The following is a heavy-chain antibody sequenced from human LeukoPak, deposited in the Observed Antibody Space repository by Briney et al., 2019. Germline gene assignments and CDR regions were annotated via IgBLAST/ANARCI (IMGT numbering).Heavy chain of an antibody. CDR3: ASTDGDGPSWPDKADY. D-gene: IGHD3-3*01. Sequence: SVKVSCKASGGTFSSYAISWVRQAPGQGLEWMGRIIPIFGTANYAQKFQGRVTITTDESTSTAYMELSSLRSEDTAVYYCASTDGDGPSWPDKADYWGQGTLVTVSS. V-gene: IGHV1-69*05. J-gene: IGHJ4*02. CDR1: GGTFSSYA. CDR2: IIPIFGTA.